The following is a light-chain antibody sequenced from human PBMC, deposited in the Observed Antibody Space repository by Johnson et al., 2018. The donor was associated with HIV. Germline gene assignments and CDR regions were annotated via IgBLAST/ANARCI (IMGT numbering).Light chain of an antibody. CDR3: ATWDASLSANG. CDR1: SSNIGNNY. V-gene: IGLV1-51*02. CDR2: ENN. J-gene: IGLJ1*01. Sequence: QLVLTQPPSVSAAPGQKVTISCSGSSSNIGNNYVSWYQQLPGTAPKLLIYENNKRPSGLPDRFSGSKSGTSATLGITGLQTGDEADYYCATWDASLSANGFGPGTKVTVL.